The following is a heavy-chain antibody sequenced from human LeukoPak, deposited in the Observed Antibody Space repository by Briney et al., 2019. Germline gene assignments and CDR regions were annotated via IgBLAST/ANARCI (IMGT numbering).Heavy chain of an antibody. Sequence: PGGSLRLSCAASQFTFSSYDVHWVRQAPGKGLDWVAVISRDGSNKKYGDSVKGRFTTSRDNSKNTLYLQMNSLRAEDTAVYYCAELGITMIGGVWGKGATVTISS. CDR2: ISRDGSNK. CDR3: AELGITMIGGV. J-gene: IGHJ6*04. V-gene: IGHV3-30*18. CDR1: QFTFSSYD. D-gene: IGHD3-10*02.